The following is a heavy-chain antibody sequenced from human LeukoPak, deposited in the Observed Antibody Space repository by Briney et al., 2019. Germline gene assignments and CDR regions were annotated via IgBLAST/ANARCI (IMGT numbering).Heavy chain of an antibody. CDR1: GGSISTYY. J-gene: IGHJ3*01. Sequence: PSETLSLTCTVSGGSISTYYWSWIRQPPGKGLEWIGYMYNSGSTNYNPSLKSRVTISIDTSKNQVSLRLSSVTAADTAVYYCVRQGSGGRSFDVWGQGTMVTVSS. CDR3: VRQGSGGRSFDV. D-gene: IGHD1-26*01. CDR2: MYNSGST. V-gene: IGHV4-59*08.